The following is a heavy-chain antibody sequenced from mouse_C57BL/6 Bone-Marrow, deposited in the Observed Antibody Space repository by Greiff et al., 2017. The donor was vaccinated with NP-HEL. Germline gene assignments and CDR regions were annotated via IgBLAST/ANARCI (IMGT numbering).Heavy chain of an antibody. CDR1: GFTFSDYG. D-gene: IGHD1-1*01. CDR3: AREITTVVNYAMDY. CDR2: ISSGSSTI. V-gene: IGHV5-17*01. Sequence: EVKLMESGGGLVKPGGSLKLSCAASGFTFSDYGMHWFRQAPEKGLEWVAYISSGSSTIYYADTVKGRFTISRDNAKNTLFLQMISLRSEGTAMNYCAREITTVVNYAMDYWGQGTSVTVSS. J-gene: IGHJ4*01.